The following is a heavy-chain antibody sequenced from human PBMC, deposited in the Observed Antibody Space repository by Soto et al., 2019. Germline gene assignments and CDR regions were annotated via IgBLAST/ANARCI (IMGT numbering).Heavy chain of an antibody. V-gene: IGHV1-69*13. J-gene: IGHJ3*01. D-gene: IGHD2-15*01. CDR3: ARGHESGGKSDGFDV. CDR2: ILPFFGTA. CDR1: GGTFRTES. Sequence: QVHLVQSGAEVKKPGSSVKVSCKYSGGTFRTESINWVRQAPGQGLEWMGGILPFFGTADYAPRFQGRVTITADGATTTAYMAFSSLPAAGAAVHFSARGHESGGKSDGFDVWCQGPMVTVSS.